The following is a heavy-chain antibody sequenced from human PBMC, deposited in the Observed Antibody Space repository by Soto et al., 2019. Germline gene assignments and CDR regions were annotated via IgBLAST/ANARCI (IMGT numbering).Heavy chain of an antibody. CDR3: ARGGEVGAAPSLVGYSYGMDV. V-gene: IGHV1-69*01. CDR1: GGTLTSYA. CDR2: IIPIFGTA. Sequence: QVQLVQSGAEVKKPGSSVKVSCKASGGTLTSYAVSWVRQAPGQGLEWMGGIIPIFGTANYAQKFRGRVTITADESTSTAYMELSSLRSEDTAVYHCARGGEVGAAPSLVGYSYGMDVWGQGTTVTVSS. J-gene: IGHJ6*02. D-gene: IGHD1-26*01.